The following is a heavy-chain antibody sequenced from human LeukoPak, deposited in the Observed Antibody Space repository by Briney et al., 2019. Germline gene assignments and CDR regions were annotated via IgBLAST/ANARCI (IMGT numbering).Heavy chain of an antibody. CDR1: GFTFSSYW. D-gene: IGHD3-3*01. V-gene: IGHV3-74*01. Sequence: PGGSLRLSCAASGFTFSSYWMHWVRQAPGKGLVWVSRINSHGSSTSYADSVKGRFTISRDNAKNTLYLQMNSLRAEDTAVYYCARAPTYYDFWSGYPHYYGMDVWGQGTTVTVSS. CDR3: ARAPTYYDFWSGYPHYYGMDV. CDR2: INSHGSST. J-gene: IGHJ6*02.